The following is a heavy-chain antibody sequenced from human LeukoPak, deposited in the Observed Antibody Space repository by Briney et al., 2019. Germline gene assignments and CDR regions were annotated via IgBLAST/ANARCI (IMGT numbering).Heavy chain of an antibody. V-gene: IGHV3-23*01. CDR3: AKGSSSSSGRPDC. Sequence: GGSLRLSCAASGFTFSSYAMSWVRQAPGKGLEWVSGISGSGDNTYYADSVKGRFTISRDSSKNTLYLQLNSLRAEDTAVYYCAKGSSSSSGRPDCWGQGTLVTVSS. D-gene: IGHD6-6*01. J-gene: IGHJ4*02. CDR2: ISGSGDNT. CDR1: GFTFSSYA.